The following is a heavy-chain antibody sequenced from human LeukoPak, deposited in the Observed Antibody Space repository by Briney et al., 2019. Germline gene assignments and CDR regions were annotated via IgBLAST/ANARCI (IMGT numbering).Heavy chain of an antibody. CDR1: GGSISSSNW. D-gene: IGHD3-22*01. Sequence: SETLSLTCAVSGGSISSSNWWSWVRQPPGKGLEWIGEIYHSGSTNYNPSLKSRVTISVDKSKNQFSLKLSSVTAADTAVYYCARRGYDSSGYYRNYWGQGTLVTVSS. J-gene: IGHJ4*02. CDR3: ARRGYDSSGYYRNY. V-gene: IGHV4-4*02. CDR2: IYHSGST.